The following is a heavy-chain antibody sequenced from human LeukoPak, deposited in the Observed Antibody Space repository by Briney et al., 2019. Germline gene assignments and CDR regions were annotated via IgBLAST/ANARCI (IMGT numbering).Heavy chain of an antibody. CDR1: GYTLTELS. CDR2: FDPEDGET. CDR3: ATLRGYSHLGRFDP. V-gene: IGHV1-24*01. D-gene: IGHD5-12*01. J-gene: IGHJ5*02. Sequence: ASVKVSFTFSGYTLTELSMHWVRQAPGKGLEWMGGFDPEDGETIYAQKFQGRVTMTEDTSTDTAYMELSSLRSEDTAVYYCATLRGYSHLGRFDPWGQGTLVTVSS.